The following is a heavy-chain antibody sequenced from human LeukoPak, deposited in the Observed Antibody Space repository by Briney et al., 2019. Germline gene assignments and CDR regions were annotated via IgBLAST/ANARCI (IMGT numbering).Heavy chain of an antibody. CDR2: ISAYNGNT. Sequence: GASVKVSCKASGYTFTSYAMHWVRQAPGQRLEWMGWISAYNGNTNYAQKLQGRVTMTTDTSTSTAYMELRSLRSDDTAVYYCARDLRVGATFWFDPWGQGTLVTVSS. CDR3: ARDLRVGATFWFDP. J-gene: IGHJ5*02. D-gene: IGHD1-26*01. V-gene: IGHV1-18*01. CDR1: GYTFTSYA.